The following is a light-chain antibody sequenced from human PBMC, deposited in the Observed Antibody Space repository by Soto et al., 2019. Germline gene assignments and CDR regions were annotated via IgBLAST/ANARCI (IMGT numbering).Light chain of an antibody. V-gene: IGKV1-12*01. CDR1: QLISTN. Sequence: DIQMTQSPSTLSACVGDRVTITFRASQLISTNLAWYQQKPGKAPKLLIYAASSLQSGVPPRFSGSGSGTDFTLTISSLQPEDFAIYYCLQANRVPLSFGQGTRL. J-gene: IGKJ5*01. CDR2: AAS. CDR3: LQANRVPLS.